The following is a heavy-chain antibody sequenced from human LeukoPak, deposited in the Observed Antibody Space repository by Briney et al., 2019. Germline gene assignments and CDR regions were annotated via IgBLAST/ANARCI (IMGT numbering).Heavy chain of an antibody. CDR1: GGTFSSYA. J-gene: IGHJ5*02. Sequence: ASVKVSCKASGGTFSSYAISWVRQAPGQGLEWMGRIIPILGIANYAQKFQGGVTITADKSTSTAYMELSSLRSEDTAVYYCARDGRENWFDPWGQGTLVTVSS. CDR2: IIPILGIA. V-gene: IGHV1-69*04. CDR3: ARDGRENWFDP.